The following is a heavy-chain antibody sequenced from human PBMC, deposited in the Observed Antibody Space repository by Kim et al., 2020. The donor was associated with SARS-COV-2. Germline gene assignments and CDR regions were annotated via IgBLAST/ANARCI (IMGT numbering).Heavy chain of an antibody. D-gene: IGHD6-13*01. J-gene: IGHJ4*02. V-gene: IGHV3-30*04. CDR1: GFTFSSYA. CDR3: AREQIEYSSSWYALGDY. Sequence: GGSLRLSCAASGFTFSSYAMHWVRQAPGKGLEWVAVISYDGSNKYYADSVKGRFTISRDNSKNTLYLQMNSLRAEDTAVYYCAREQIEYSSSWYALGDYWGQGTLVTVSS. CDR2: ISYDGSNK.